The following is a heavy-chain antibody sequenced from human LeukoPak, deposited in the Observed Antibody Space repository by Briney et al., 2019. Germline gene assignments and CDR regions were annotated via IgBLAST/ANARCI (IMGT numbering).Heavy chain of an antibody. D-gene: IGHD2-2*01. J-gene: IGHJ4*02. Sequence: GASVKVSCKASGYTFTNYGISWVRQAPGQGLEWMGWISADNANTFYAQKVQGRLTMTTDTSTSIAYMELRSLRSDDTAVYYCARDQGLGYCSSTSCPTDYWGQGTLVTVSS. CDR2: ISADNANT. CDR1: GYTFTNYG. V-gene: IGHV1-18*01. CDR3: ARDQGLGYCSSTSCPTDY.